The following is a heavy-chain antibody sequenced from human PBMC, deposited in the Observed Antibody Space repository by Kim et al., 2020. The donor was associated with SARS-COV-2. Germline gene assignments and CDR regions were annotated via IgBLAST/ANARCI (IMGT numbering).Heavy chain of an antibody. J-gene: IGHJ4*02. CDR3: ARERGDGYNLVDY. D-gene: IGHD5-12*01. CDR1: GFTFSSYS. Sequence: GGSLRLSCAASGFTFSSYSMNWVRQAPGKGLEWVSSISSSSSYIYYADSVKGRFTISRDNAKNSLYLQMNSLRAEDTAVYYCARERGDGYNLVDYWGQGTLVTVSS. CDR2: ISSSSSYI. V-gene: IGHV3-21*01.